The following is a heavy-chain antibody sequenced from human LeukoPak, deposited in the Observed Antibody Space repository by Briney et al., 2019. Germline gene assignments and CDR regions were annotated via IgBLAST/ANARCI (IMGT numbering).Heavy chain of an antibody. Sequence: SETLSLTCAVSGGSLSSGGYSWGWIRQPPGRGLEWVGYIYHSGSTYYNPSLKSRVTISVDRSRNQFSLKLSSVTAADTAVYYCARADYYGSGATVDYWGQGTLVTVSS. CDR3: ARADYYGSGATVDY. J-gene: IGHJ4*02. V-gene: IGHV4-30-2*01. CDR1: GGSLSSGGYS. D-gene: IGHD3-10*01. CDR2: IYHSGST.